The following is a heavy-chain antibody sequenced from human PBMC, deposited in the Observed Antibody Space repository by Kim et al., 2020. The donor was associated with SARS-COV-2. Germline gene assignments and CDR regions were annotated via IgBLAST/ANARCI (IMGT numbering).Heavy chain of an antibody. V-gene: IGHV4-59*01. Sequence: SETLSLTCTVSGGSISSYYWSWIRQPPGKGLEWIGYIYYSGSTNYNPSLKSRVTISVDTSKNQFSLKLSSVTAADTAVYYCARAYSSSIWYFDLWGRGTLVTVSS. CDR3: ARAYSSSIWYFDL. CDR1: GGSISSYY. CDR2: IYYSGST. J-gene: IGHJ2*01. D-gene: IGHD6-6*01.